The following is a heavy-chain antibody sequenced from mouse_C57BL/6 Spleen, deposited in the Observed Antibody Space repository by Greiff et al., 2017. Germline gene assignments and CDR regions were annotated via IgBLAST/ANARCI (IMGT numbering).Heavy chain of an antibody. CDR1: GYTFTSYW. J-gene: IGHJ4*01. V-gene: IGHV1-61*01. Sequence: QVQLQQPGAELVRPGSSVKLSCKASGYTFTSYWMDWVKQRPGQGLEWIGNIYPSDSETHYNQKFKDKATLTVDKSSSTAYMQLSSLTSEDSAVYYCAIIYYGNHGAMDYWGQGTSVTVSS. D-gene: IGHD2-1*01. CDR3: AIIYYGNHGAMDY. CDR2: IYPSDSET.